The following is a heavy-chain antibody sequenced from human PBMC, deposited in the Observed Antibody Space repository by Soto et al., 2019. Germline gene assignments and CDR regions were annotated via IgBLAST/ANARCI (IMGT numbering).Heavy chain of an antibody. CDR3: ATGDYPDAFDI. Sequence: QVQLVQSGAEVKKPGASVKVSCKASGYTFTSYYMHWVRQAPGQGLEWMGIINPSGGSTSYAQKFQGRVTVTRDTSTSTVYMELSSLRSEDTAVYYCATGDYPDAFDIWGQGTMVTVSS. CDR1: GYTFTSYY. J-gene: IGHJ3*02. CDR2: INPSGGST. V-gene: IGHV1-46*03. D-gene: IGHD4-17*01.